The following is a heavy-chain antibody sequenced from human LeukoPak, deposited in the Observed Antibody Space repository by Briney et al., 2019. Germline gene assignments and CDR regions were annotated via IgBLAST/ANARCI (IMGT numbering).Heavy chain of an antibody. Sequence: ASVKVSCKASGYTFTGYYMHWVRQAPGQGLEWMGWINPNSGGTNYAQKFQGRVTMTRDTSISTAYMELSRLRSDDTAVYYCARPRGYSGYDDAFDTWGQGTMVTVSS. J-gene: IGHJ3*02. V-gene: IGHV1-2*02. D-gene: IGHD5-12*01. CDR2: INPNSGGT. CDR3: ARPRGYSGYDDAFDT. CDR1: GYTFTGYY.